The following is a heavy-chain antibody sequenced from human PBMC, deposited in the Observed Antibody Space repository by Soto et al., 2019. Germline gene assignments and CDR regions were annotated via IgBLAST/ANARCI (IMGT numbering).Heavy chain of an antibody. CDR3: AREGVEDIVVVPAAPNSSTYYYYGMDV. Sequence: PSETQSLTCTVYGGSFCGYYWSWIRQPPRKRLEWIGEINHSGSTNYNPSLKSRVTISVDTSKNQFSLKLSSVTAADTAVYYCAREGVEDIVVVPAAPNSSTYYYYGMDVWGQGTTVTVSS. CDR2: INHSGST. V-gene: IGHV4-34*01. CDR1: GGSFCGYY. J-gene: IGHJ6*02. D-gene: IGHD2-2*01.